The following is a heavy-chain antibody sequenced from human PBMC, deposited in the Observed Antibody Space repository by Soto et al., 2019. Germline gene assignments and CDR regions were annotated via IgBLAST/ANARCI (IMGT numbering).Heavy chain of an antibody. CDR2: IYWDDDK. CDR3: APIAPAGNWFAP. D-gene: IGHD6-13*01. Sequence: QITLKESGPTLVKPTQTLTLTCTFSGFSLSTSGVGVGWIRQPPGKALEWLALIYWDDDKRYSPSLKSRLTIPKDPSKNQVVLKRTNRDPVDTATYCCAPIAPAGNWFAPGGQGTLVTVSS. CDR1: GFSLSTSGVG. J-gene: IGHJ5*02. V-gene: IGHV2-5*02.